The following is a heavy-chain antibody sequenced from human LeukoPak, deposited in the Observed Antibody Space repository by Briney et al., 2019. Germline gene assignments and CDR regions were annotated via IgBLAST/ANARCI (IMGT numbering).Heavy chain of an antibody. CDR2: INHSGST. V-gene: IGHV4-34*01. J-gene: IGHJ4*02. D-gene: IGHD3-9*01. CDR3: ARAGLRYFDWLLDDGIDY. Sequence: SETLSLTCAVYGGSFSGYYWSWIRQPPGKGLEWIGEINHSGSTNYNPSLKSRVTISVDTSKNQFSLKLSSATAADTAVYYCARAGLRYFDWLLDDGIDYWGQGTLVTVSS. CDR1: GGSFSGYY.